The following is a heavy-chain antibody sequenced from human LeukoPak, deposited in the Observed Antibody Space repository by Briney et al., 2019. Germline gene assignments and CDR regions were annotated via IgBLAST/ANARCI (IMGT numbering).Heavy chain of an antibody. CDR2: TSYDGSNK. D-gene: IGHD4-11*01. Sequence: GGSLRLSCAASGFTFCSYAMHWVRQAPGKGLEWVAVTSYDGSNKYYADSVKGRFTISRDNSKNTLYLQMNGLRAEDTAVYYCARGVTPNYYYGMDVWGQGTTVTVSS. CDR3: ARGVTPNYYYGMDV. V-gene: IGHV3-30-3*01. CDR1: GFTFCSYA. J-gene: IGHJ6*02.